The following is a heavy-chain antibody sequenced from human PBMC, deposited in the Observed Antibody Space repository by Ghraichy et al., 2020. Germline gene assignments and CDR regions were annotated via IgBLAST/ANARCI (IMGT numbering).Heavy chain of an antibody. J-gene: IGHJ4*02. CDR1: GFTFSSYA. Sequence: GGSLRLSCAASGFTFSSYAMSWVRQAPGKGLEWVSAISGSGGSTYYADSVKGRFTISRDNSKNTLYLQMNSLRAEDTAVYYCANEFLGYCTNGVCSFDYWGQGTLVTVSS. CDR3: ANEFLGYCTNGVCSFDY. D-gene: IGHD2-8*01. V-gene: IGHV3-23*01. CDR2: ISGSGGST.